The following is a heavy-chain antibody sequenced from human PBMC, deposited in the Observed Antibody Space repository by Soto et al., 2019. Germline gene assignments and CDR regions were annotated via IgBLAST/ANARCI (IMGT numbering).Heavy chain of an antibody. CDR2: IYYSGST. CDR1: GGSISSGDYY. D-gene: IGHD3-10*01. V-gene: IGHV4-30-4*01. CDR3: ARVQKAYYYGSGRKRNWFDP. Sequence: SETLSLTCTVSGGSISSGDYYWSWIRQPPGKGLEWIGYIYYSGSTYYNPSLKSRVTISVDTSKNQFSLKLSSVTAADTAVYYCARVQKAYYYGSGRKRNWFDPWGQGTLVTVSS. J-gene: IGHJ5*02.